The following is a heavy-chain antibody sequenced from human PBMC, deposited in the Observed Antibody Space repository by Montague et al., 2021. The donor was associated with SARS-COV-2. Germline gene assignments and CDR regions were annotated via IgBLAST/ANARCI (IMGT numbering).Heavy chain of an antibody. CDR3: ARVHYYTGYVDS. CDR2: IYYSGST. D-gene: IGHD3-22*01. V-gene: IGHV4-61*01. Sequence: SETLSLTCSVSGYSISSGYFWGWIRQPPGEGLEWIGYIYYSGSTDYNPSLNSRVTLSLDTSKNQFSLNLRSVTAADTAFYYCARVHYYTGYVDSWGQGTLVSVSS. J-gene: IGHJ4*02. CDR1: GYSISSGYF.